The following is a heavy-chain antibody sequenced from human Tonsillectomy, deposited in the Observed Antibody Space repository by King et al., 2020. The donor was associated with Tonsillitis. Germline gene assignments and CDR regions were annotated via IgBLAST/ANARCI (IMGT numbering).Heavy chain of an antibody. CDR3: SKEFGSSGWYTVDY. CDR1: GFIFSNSA. V-gene: IGHV3-23*04. D-gene: IGHD6-19*01. J-gene: IGHJ4*02. Sequence: VQLVESGGGLVQPGGSLRLSCAASGFIFSNSAMDWVRQAPGKGLEWVSAIRGRGERTYYADSVEGRFTVSRDNSKNTLYLQINSLRAEDTAVYYCSKEFGSSGWYTVDYWGQGTRVTVSS. CDR2: IRGRGERT.